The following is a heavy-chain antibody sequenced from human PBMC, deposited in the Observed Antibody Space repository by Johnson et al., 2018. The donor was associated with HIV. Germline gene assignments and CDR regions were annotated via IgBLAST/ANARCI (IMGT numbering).Heavy chain of an antibody. CDR3: TTDGYSSSWNRDAFDI. CDR2: IYSGGSR. D-gene: IGHD6-13*01. Sequence: VQLVESGGGLVQPGGSLRLSCAASGFTFSSYAMSWVRQAPGNGLEWVSSIYSGGSRHYRDSVTGRFTVSRDSPRNTVYRQLNSLRAGETALYYCTTDGYSSSWNRDAFDIWGQGTMVTVSS. V-gene: IGHV3-23*04. J-gene: IGHJ3*02. CDR1: GFTFSSYA.